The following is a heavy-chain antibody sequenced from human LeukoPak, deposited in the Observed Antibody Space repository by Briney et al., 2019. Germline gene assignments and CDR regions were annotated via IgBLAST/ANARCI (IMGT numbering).Heavy chain of an antibody. CDR3: AKDRWGKILEGGDSGYDS. Sequence: GGSLRLSCAASGFTFSSYAMSWVRQAPGKGLEWVSAISGSGGSTYYADSVKGRFTISRDNSKNTLYLQMNSLRAEDTAVYYCAKDRWGKILEGGDSGYDSWGQGTLVTVSA. D-gene: IGHD5-12*01. J-gene: IGHJ4*02. CDR2: ISGSGGST. V-gene: IGHV3-23*01. CDR1: GFTFSSYA.